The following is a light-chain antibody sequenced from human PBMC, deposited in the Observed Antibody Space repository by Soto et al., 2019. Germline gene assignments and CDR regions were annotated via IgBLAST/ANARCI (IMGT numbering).Light chain of an antibody. CDR2: EVT. CDR1: GSDVGGYNY. CDR3: SSYTSSSHVV. V-gene: IGLV2-14*01. J-gene: IGLJ2*01. Sequence: QSALTQPVSVSGSPGQSITISCTGTGSDVGGYNYVSWYQQHPGRAPKLMIYEVTNRPSGVSNRFSGSKSGNTASLTISGLQAEDEADYYCSSYTSSSHVVFGGGTKLTVL.